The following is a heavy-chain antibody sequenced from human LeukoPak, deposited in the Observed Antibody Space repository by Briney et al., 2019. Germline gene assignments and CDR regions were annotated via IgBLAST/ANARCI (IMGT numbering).Heavy chain of an antibody. CDR3: AKDRSSTLDDAFDF. J-gene: IGHJ3*01. D-gene: IGHD2-2*01. Sequence: PGRSLRLSCAASGFTFGDYAMHWVRQTPGKGLEWVSGIDWSSRNMVYADSVKGRFTISRDNAKNSLYLQMSSLRAEDMALYYCAKDRSSTLDDAFDFWGQGTMVTVSS. CDR1: GFTFGDYA. V-gene: IGHV3-9*03. CDR2: IDWSSRNM.